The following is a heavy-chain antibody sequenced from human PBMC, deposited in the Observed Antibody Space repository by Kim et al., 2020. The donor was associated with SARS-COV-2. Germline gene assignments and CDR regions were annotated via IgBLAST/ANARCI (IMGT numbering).Heavy chain of an antibody. Sequence: KSRVTIAVDTSKNQFSLKLSSVTAADTAVYYCATHRDIGVVDDSRRYFDLWGRGTLVTVSS. D-gene: IGHD3-22*01. V-gene: IGHV4-39*01. J-gene: IGHJ2*01. CDR3: ATHRDIGVVDDSRRYFDL.